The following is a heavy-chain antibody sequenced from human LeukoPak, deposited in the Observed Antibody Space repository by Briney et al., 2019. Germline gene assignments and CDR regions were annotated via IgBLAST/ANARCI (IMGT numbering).Heavy chain of an antibody. J-gene: IGHJ4*02. CDR3: AKDSPSDDYADY. Sequence: GGSLRLSCAASGFTFSSYSMNWVRQAPGKGLEWVAFIRYDGSNKYYADSVKGRFTISRDNSKNTLYLQMNSLRAEDTAVYYCAKDSPSDDYADYWGQGTLVTVSS. CDR2: IRYDGSNK. V-gene: IGHV3-30*02. D-gene: IGHD4-17*01. CDR1: GFTFSSYS.